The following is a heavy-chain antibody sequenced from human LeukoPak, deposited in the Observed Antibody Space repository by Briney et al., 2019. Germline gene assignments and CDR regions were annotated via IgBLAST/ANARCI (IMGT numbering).Heavy chain of an antibody. Sequence: GRSLRLSCAASEFTFSSYGMHWVRQAPSKGQKWVAVIWYDGSNKYYADSVKGRFTISRDNSKNTLYLQMNSLRAEDTAVYYCARADSPLDTAMVDYWGQGTLVTVSS. J-gene: IGHJ4*02. CDR3: ARADSPLDTAMVDY. CDR1: EFTFSSYG. D-gene: IGHD5-18*01. CDR2: IWYDGSNK. V-gene: IGHV3-33*01.